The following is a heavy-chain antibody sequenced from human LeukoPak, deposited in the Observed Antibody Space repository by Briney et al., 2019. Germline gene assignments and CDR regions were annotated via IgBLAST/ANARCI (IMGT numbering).Heavy chain of an antibody. CDR2: IIGSGGST. D-gene: IGHD3-9*01. CDR3: AKGVNYDIWTGYFHAFDI. V-gene: IGHV3-23*01. Sequence: GGSLRLSCAASGFTFSSYAMSWVRQAQGKVLEWVSAIIGSGGSTYYADSVKGRLCIARDNSNNTLYLQMNSLRAEDTAVYYCAKGVNYDIWTGYFHAFDIWGQGTMVTVSS. CDR1: GFTFSSYA. J-gene: IGHJ3*02.